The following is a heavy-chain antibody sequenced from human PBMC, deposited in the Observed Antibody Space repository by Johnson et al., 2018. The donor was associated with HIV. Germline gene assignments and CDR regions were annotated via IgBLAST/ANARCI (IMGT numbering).Heavy chain of an antibody. V-gene: IGHV3-30*18. D-gene: IGHD6-19*01. J-gene: IGHJ3*02. CDR2: ISYDANNK. CDR1: GFTFSSYW. Sequence: QVQLVESGGGVVQPGGSLRLSCAASGFTFSSYWMHWVRQAPGKGLEWVAVISYDANNKYYADSVKGRFTISRDNSKNTLYLQMNSLRAEDTAVFYCAKGKSSGRGAFDIWGQGTKVIVSS. CDR3: AKGKSSGRGAFDI.